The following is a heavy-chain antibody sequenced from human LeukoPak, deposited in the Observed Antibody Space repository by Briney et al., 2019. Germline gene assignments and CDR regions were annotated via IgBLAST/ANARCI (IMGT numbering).Heavy chain of an antibody. CDR1: GFTVSSNY. CDR2: IYSGGST. CDR3: GLADYYDISGYYEHFDY. Sequence: GGSLRLSCAASGFTVSSNYMSWVRQAPGKGLEWVSVIYSGGSTYYADSVKGRFTISRHNSKNTLYLQMNSLRAEDTAVYYCGLADYYDISGYYEHFDYWGQGTLVTVSS. V-gene: IGHV3-66*01. D-gene: IGHD3-22*01. J-gene: IGHJ4*02.